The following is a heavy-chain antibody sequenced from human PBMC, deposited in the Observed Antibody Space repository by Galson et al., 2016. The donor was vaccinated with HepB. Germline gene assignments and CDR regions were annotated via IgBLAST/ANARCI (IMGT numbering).Heavy chain of an antibody. Sequence: SCKASGGTFSSSALSWVRQAPGQGPEWMGTTIPIFGTTNYAQRFQGRVTIIADESTSTAFMDLSSLRSEDTAVYYCARVYSSTWYEGFDIWGQGTMVTVTS. V-gene: IGHV1-69*15. D-gene: IGHD6-13*01. CDR1: GGTFSSSA. CDR3: ARVYSSTWYEGFDI. CDR2: TIPIFGTT. J-gene: IGHJ3*02.